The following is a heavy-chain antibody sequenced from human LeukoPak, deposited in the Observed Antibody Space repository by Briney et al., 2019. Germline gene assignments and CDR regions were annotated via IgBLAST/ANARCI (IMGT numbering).Heavy chain of an antibody. CDR3: GRNLGQCSSTRCYSDFDY. V-gene: IGHV3-21*01. D-gene: IGHD2-2*01. Sequence: GGSLRLSCAASGFSFNSYNMNWVRQAPGKGLEWVSFISTSSRYIYYADSVKGRFTISRDNAKNSLYLQMNSLRAEGTAVYYCGRNLGQCSSTRCYSDFDYWGQGTLVTVSS. CDR1: GFSFNSYN. J-gene: IGHJ4*02. CDR2: ISTSSRYI.